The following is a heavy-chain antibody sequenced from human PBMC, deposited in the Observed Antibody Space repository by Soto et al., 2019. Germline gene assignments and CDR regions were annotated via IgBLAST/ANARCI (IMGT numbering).Heavy chain of an antibody. CDR3: TRRPRPSSTGTGAY. D-gene: IGHD3-10*01. CDR2: IYNDGTYS. Sequence: LRLSCAASGFIFKMYWMHWVRQSPVKGLVWISRIYNDGTYSDYADSVRGRFTISRDNVNDTLYLQINKLRAVDSGLYYSTRRPRPSSTGTGAYWGQGTQVTV. V-gene: IGHV3-74*01. CDR1: GFIFKMYW. J-gene: IGHJ4*02.